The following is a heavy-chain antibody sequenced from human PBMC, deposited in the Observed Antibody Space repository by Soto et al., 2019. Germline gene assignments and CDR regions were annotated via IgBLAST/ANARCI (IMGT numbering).Heavy chain of an antibody. CDR3: ARDRSSGWLAGQDAFDI. V-gene: IGHV1-18*04. D-gene: IGHD6-19*01. CDR2: LSAYNGNT. Sequence: QVQLVQSGAEVKKPGASVKVSCKASGYTFTSYGSSWVRQAPGQGLEGMGWLSAYNGNTNYAQKRQGRFTMTTDTSTSTAYMELRSLIYDDTAVYYWARDRSSGWLAGQDAFDIWGQGTMVTVSS. CDR1: GYTFTSYG. J-gene: IGHJ3*02.